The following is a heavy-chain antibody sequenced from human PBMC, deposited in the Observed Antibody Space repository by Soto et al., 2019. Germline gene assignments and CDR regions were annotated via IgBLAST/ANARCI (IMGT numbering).Heavy chain of an antibody. J-gene: IGHJ6*02. CDR3: ARFIMDV. V-gene: IGHV3-30-3*01. CDR2: ISYDGSNK. Sequence: QPGGSLRLSCAASGFTFSSYAMHWVRQAPGKGLEWVAVISYDGSNKYYADSVKGRFTISRDNSKNTLYLQMNSLRAEDTAVYYCARFIMDVWGQGTTVTVSS. CDR1: GFTFSSYA.